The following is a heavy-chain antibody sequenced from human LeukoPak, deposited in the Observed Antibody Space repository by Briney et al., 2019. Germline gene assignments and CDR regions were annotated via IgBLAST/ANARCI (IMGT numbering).Heavy chain of an antibody. CDR1: GFTFSSYG. CDR3: ATHCSGTSCHRDY. Sequence: PGGSLRLSCAASGFTFSSYGMHWVRQAPGKGLECVAFIQPDGSNKYYSDSVKGRFTISRDNSKNTLYLQMNSLRVEDTAVYYCATHCSGTSCHRDYWGQGTLVTVSS. V-gene: IGHV3-30*02. D-gene: IGHD2-2*01. CDR2: IQPDGSNK. J-gene: IGHJ4*02.